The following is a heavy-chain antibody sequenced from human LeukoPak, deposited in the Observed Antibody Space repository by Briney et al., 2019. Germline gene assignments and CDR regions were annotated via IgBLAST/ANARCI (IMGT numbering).Heavy chain of an antibody. V-gene: IGHV3-64D*09. CDR3: VRGYSFGPYGMDV. CDR2: ISDSGGST. J-gene: IGHJ6*02. D-gene: IGHD2-15*01. Sequence: GGSLRLSCAASGFTVSSNYMSWVRQAPGKGLEYVSAISDSGGSTYYADSVKGRFTISRDNSKNTLYLQMSSLRAEDTAVYFCVRGYSFGPYGMDVWGQGTTVTVSS. CDR1: GFTVSSNY.